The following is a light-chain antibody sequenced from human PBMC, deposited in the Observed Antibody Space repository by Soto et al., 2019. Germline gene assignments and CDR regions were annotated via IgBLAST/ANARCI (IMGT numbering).Light chain of an antibody. V-gene: IGKV3-20*01. CDR3: QQYSSSPPYT. J-gene: IGKJ2*01. CDR1: HSVSSRY. Sequence: EIVLTQSPGTLSLSPGERATLSCRASHSVSSRYFAWYQQKPGQAPRLLIYGASSRATGIPDRFSGSGSGTDFTLTIIRLEPEDFAVYYCQQYSSSPPYTLGQGTKLEIK. CDR2: GAS.